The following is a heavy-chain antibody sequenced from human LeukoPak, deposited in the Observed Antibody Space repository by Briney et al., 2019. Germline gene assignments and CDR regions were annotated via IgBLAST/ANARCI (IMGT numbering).Heavy chain of an antibody. J-gene: IGHJ4*02. CDR1: GGSISSYY. V-gene: IGHV4-4*07. CDR3: ARFGGIGDYYDSSGYQPPFDY. D-gene: IGHD3-22*01. Sequence: TSETLSLTCTVPGGSISSYYWSWIRQPAGKGLEGIGSIYTSGSTNYNPSLKSRVTISVDTSKNQFSLKLSSVTAADTAVYYCARFGGIGDYYDSSGYQPPFDYWGQGTLVTVSS. CDR2: IYTSGST.